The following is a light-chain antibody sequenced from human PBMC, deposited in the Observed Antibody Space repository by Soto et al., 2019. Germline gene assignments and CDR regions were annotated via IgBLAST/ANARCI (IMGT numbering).Light chain of an antibody. CDR1: SSDVGGYNY. CDR3: CSYAGSYYV. J-gene: IGLJ1*01. Sequence: QSVLTQPRSVSGSPGQSVTISCTGTSSDVGGYNYVSWYQQHPGKAPKLMIYDVSKRPSGVPDRFSGSKSGNTASLTISGLQAEDEADYYFCSYAGSYYVFGTGTKLTVL. CDR2: DVS. V-gene: IGLV2-11*01.